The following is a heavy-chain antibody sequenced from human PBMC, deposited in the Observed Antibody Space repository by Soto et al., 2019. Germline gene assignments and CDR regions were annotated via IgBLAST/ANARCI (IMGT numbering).Heavy chain of an antibody. Sequence: QVQLQESGPGLVKPSDTLSLTCAVSGYSISSSNWWGWIRQPPGKGLEWIGYIYYSGTTYYNPSLKRRVTTTENTSKNLFPQKMTSVTAEDTAVYYCARREIQGPIDYWGQGTLVTVSS. CDR3: ARREIQGPIDY. J-gene: IGHJ4*02. CDR1: GYSISSSNW. CDR2: IYYSGTT. V-gene: IGHV4-28*01. D-gene: IGHD1-26*01.